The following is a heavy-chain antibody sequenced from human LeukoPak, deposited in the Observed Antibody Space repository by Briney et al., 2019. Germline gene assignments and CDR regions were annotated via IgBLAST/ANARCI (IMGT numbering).Heavy chain of an antibody. CDR1: GFTFSSYW. Sequence: GGSLRLSCAASGFTFSSYWMHWVRQAPGKGLVWVSHINNDGSSTNYADSVKGRFTISRDNAKNSLYLQMNSLRVEDTAVYYCAREAYSSGWSIWDCWGQGTLVTVSS. D-gene: IGHD6-19*01. CDR2: INNDGSST. V-gene: IGHV3-74*01. CDR3: AREAYSSGWSIWDC. J-gene: IGHJ4*02.